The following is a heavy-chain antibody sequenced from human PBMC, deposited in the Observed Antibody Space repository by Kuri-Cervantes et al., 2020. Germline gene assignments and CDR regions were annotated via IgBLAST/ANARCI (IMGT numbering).Heavy chain of an antibody. D-gene: IGHD3-9*01. CDR2: IYYSGST. CDR3: ARAGYDILTGWKGRAFDI. J-gene: IGHJ3*02. CDR1: GGSISSGGYY. V-gene: IGHV4-31*03. Sequence: SETLSLTCTASGGSISSGGYYWSWIRQHPGKGLEWIGCIYYSGSTYYNPSLKSRVTISVDTSKNQFSLKLSSVTAADTAVYYCARAGYDILTGWKGRAFDIWGQGTMVTVSS.